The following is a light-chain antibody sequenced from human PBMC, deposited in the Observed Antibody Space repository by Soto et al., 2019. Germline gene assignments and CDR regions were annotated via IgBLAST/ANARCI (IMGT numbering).Light chain of an antibody. Sequence: EIVLTQSPGTLSLSPGERATLCFRTSQSVSSSYLAWYQQKPGQAPRLLIYGASSRATGIPDRFSGSGSGTDFTLTISRLEPEDFAVYYCQQYGSSPRTFGQGTRLEIK. V-gene: IGKV3-20*01. CDR3: QQYGSSPRT. CDR1: QSVSSSY. CDR2: GAS. J-gene: IGKJ5*01.